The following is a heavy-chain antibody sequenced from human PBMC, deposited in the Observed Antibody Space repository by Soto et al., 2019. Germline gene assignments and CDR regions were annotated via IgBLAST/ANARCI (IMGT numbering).Heavy chain of an antibody. J-gene: IGHJ5*02. V-gene: IGHV1-2*02. CDR1: GYTFTGNY. CDR2: INPNSGDT. D-gene: IGHD1-26*01. CDR3: ARDRSLGANWFDP. Sequence: QVQLVQSGAEVKKPGASVKVSCKASGYTFTGNYMHWVRQAPGQGLEWMGWINPNSGDTNYAQKFQGRVTMTRDTSISTGYVELSGLRSGGTAVDYCARDRSLGANWFDPWGQGTVVTVSS.